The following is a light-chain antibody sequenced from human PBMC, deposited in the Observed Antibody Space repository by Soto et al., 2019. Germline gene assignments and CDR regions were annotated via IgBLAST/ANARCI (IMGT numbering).Light chain of an antibody. CDR2: GAS. J-gene: IGKJ1*01. V-gene: IGKV3-20*01. Sequence: DIVLTQSPGTLSLSPGGRATLSCRASQSVSNNYLAWYQQKPGQAPRLLIYGASNRATGIPDRFSGSGSGTDFTLTISRLEPEDFAVYYCQQYGSSGTFGQGTKVDI. CDR1: QSVSNNY. CDR3: QQYGSSGT.